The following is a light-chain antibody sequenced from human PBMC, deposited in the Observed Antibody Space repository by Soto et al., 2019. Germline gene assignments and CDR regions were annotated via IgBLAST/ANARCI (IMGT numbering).Light chain of an antibody. J-gene: IGKJ4*01. Sequence: GDRVTITCRASQSISSWLAWYQQKPVKAPNLLIYKASSLESGVPSRFSGSGSGTEFTLTVSSLQPDDFATYYCQQYDSYPLTFGGGTKV. V-gene: IGKV1-5*03. CDR1: QSISSW. CDR3: QQYDSYPLT. CDR2: KAS.